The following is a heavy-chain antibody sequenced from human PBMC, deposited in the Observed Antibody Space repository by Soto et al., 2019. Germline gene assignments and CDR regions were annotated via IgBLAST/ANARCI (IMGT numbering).Heavy chain of an antibody. D-gene: IGHD6-13*01. CDR3: ARMGIEAAGTVGYYFDY. CDR2: IIPIFGTA. CDR1: GGTFSSYA. V-gene: IGHV1-69*01. J-gene: IGHJ4*02. Sequence: QVQLVQSGAEVKKPGSSVKVSCKASGGTFSSYAISWVRQAPGQGLEWMGGIIPIFGTANYAKKFQGRVTITADESTSRDYMELSGLRSEETAGYYCARMGIEAAGTVGYYFDYWGQGTLLTVSS.